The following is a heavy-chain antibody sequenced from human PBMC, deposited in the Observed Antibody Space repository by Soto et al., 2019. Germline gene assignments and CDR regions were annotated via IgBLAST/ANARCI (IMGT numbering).Heavy chain of an antibody. D-gene: IGHD3-10*02. V-gene: IGHV1-2*02. CDR3: ARNMDYYYGRGSGNGHGV. J-gene: IGHJ6*02. CDR2: INPKFGDT. CDR1: GYTFTAYY. Sequence: QVQLVQSGAEVKEPGDSVRVSCEASGYTFTAYYIHWVRQAPGQGLEWMGWINPKFGDTTYAEDLQGRVSMTRDMSIGTVYMELGRLTSDDTAIYYCARNMDYYYGRGSGNGHGVWGQGTTVTVFS.